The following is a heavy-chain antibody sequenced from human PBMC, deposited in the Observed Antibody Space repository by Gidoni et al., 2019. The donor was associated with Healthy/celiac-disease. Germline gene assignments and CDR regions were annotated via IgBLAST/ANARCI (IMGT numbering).Heavy chain of an antibody. CDR3: AVSSTSCPWDGIFDY. CDR1: GGSISSRSYY. D-gene: IGHD2-2*01. V-gene: IGHV4-39*01. CDR2: IYDSGST. J-gene: IGHJ4*02. Sequence: QLQLQASAPRLVTPSETLSLTCTVSGGSISSRSYYWGCLRQPPGKGLEGIGSIYDSGSTYYNRALKSRVTISVDTSKNQFSLKLSCVTAADTAVYYGAVSSTSCPWDGIFDYWGQGTLVTVSS.